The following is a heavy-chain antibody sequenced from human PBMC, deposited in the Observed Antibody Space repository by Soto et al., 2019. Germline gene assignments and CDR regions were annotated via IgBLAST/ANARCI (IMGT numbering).Heavy chain of an antibody. CDR1: GGTFSSYA. Sequence: GASVKVSFKASGGTFSSYAISWVRQAPGQGLEWMGGIIPIFGTANYAQKFQGRVTITADKSTSTAYMELSSLRSEDTAVYYCARDDSSGYYYGYYYYGMDVWGQGTTVTVSS. V-gene: IGHV1-69*06. CDR3: ARDDSSGYYYGYYYYGMDV. CDR2: IIPIFGTA. J-gene: IGHJ6*02. D-gene: IGHD3-22*01.